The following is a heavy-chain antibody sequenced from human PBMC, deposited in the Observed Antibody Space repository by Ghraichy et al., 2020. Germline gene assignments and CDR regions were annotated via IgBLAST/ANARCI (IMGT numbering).Heavy chain of an antibody. CDR2: IKQDGSEK. Sequence: GESLNISCAASGFTFSSYWMSWVRQAPGKGLEWVANIKQDGSEKYYVDSVKGRFTISRDNAKNSLYLQMNSLRAEDTAVYYCARDSIHPYIAAAGTYYYGMDVWSQGTTVTVSS. CDR3: ARDSIHPYIAAAGTYYYGMDV. V-gene: IGHV3-7*01. J-gene: IGHJ6*02. CDR1: GFTFSSYW. D-gene: IGHD6-13*01.